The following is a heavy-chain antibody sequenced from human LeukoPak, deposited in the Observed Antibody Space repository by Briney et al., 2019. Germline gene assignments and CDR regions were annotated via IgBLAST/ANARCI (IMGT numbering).Heavy chain of an antibody. CDR2: IYSGGST. D-gene: IGHD3-22*01. V-gene: IGHV3-66*01. CDR1: GFTVSSNY. Sequence: GGSLRLSCAASGFTVSSNYMSWVRQAPGKGREWGSVIYSGGSTYYADSEKGRFILSRDNSKSTLYLQMNSLRAEDSAVYYCARVLDLEWGNYDTSGYHDYWGQGTLVTVSS. J-gene: IGHJ4*02. CDR3: ARVLDLEWGNYDTSGYHDY.